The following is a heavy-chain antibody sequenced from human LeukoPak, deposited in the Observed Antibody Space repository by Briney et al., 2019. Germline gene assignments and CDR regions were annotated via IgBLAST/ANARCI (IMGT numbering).Heavy chain of an antibody. V-gene: IGHV1-2*02. Sequence: GASVKVSCKASGYTFTGYYMHWVRQAPGQGLEWTGWINPNSGGTNYAQNFQGRVTMTRDTSISTAYMELSRLRSDDTAVYYCARGAFQGSSWFDYWGQGTLVTVSS. CDR2: INPNSGGT. CDR1: GYTFTGYY. J-gene: IGHJ4*02. CDR3: ARGAFQGSSWFDY. D-gene: IGHD6-13*01.